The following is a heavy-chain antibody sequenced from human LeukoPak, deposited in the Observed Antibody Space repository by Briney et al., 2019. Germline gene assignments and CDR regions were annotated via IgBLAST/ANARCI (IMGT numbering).Heavy chain of an antibody. J-gene: IGHJ5*02. CDR2: IYTSGST. V-gene: IGHV4-4*09. CDR3: ARTRGSSTDWFDP. Sequence: SETLSLTCTVSGGSISSYYWNRIRQPPGKGLEWIGYIYTSGSTNYNPSLRSRVAISVDTSKNQFSLKVSSVTAADTAVYYCARTRGSSTDWFDPWGQGTLVTVSS. D-gene: IGHD2-8*02. CDR1: GGSISSYY.